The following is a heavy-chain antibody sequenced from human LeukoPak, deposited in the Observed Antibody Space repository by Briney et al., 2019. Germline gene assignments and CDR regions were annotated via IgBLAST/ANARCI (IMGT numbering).Heavy chain of an antibody. D-gene: IGHD3-22*01. J-gene: IGHJ4*02. CDR1: GYTFTSYA. CDR2: INAGNGNT. CDR3: ARERMILLSGYYYGFDY. Sequence: ASVKVCCKASGYTFTSYAMHWVRQAPGQRLEWMGWINAGNGNTKYSQKFQGRVTITRDTSASTAYMELSSLRSEDTAVYYCARERMILLSGYYYGFDYWGQGTLVTVSS. V-gene: IGHV1-3*01.